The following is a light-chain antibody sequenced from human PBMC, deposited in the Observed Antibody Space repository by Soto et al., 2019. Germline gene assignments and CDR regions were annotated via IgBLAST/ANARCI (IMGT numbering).Light chain of an antibody. CDR1: SSDVGGYNY. CDR2: EVS. J-gene: IGLJ3*02. Sequence: QSALTQPASVSGSPGQSITISCTGTSSDVGGYNYVSWSQQHPGKAPKLVIYEVSNRPSGVSNRFSGSKSGSTASLTISGLQAEDEADYYCFSFTRSSTWVFGGGTKLTVL. V-gene: IGLV2-14*01. CDR3: FSFTRSSTWV.